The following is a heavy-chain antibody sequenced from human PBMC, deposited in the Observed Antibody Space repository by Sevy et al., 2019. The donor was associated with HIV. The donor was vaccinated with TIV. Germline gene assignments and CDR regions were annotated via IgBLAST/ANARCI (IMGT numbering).Heavy chain of an antibody. D-gene: IGHD3-22*01. J-gene: IGHJ3*02. V-gene: IGHV3-9*01. CDR2: ISWNSGSI. Sequence: GGSLRLSCAASGFTFDDYAMHWVRQAPGKGLEWVSGISWNSGSIGYADSVNGRFTISRDNAKNSLYLQMNSLRAEDTALYYCAKGKTYYYDSSGAPDAFDIWGQGTMVTVSS. CDR3: AKGKTYYYDSSGAPDAFDI. CDR1: GFTFDDYA.